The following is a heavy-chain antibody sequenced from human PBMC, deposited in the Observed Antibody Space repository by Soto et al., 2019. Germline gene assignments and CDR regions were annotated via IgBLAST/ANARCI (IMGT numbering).Heavy chain of an antibody. J-gene: IGHJ4*02. D-gene: IGHD6-13*01. CDR1: GGSFSGYY. V-gene: IGHV4-34*01. Sequence: SETLSLTCAVYGGSFSGYYWSWIRQPPGKGLEWIGEINHSGSTNYNPSLKSRVTISVDTSKNQFSLKLSSVTAADTAVYYCARGPSYSSSWTVDYWGQGTLVTVSS. CDR2: INHSGST. CDR3: ARGPSYSSSWTVDY.